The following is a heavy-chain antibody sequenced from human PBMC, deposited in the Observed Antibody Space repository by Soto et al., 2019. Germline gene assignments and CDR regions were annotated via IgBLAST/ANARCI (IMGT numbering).Heavy chain of an antibody. D-gene: IGHD6-13*01. Sequence: ASVKVSCKASGYTFTSYAMHWVRQAPGQRLEWMGWISAYNGNTNYAQKLQGRVTMTTDTSTSTAYMELRSLRSDDTAVYYCARGFIAAAVPAQQYYFDYWGQGTLVTVSS. V-gene: IGHV1-18*01. CDR1: GYTFTSYA. CDR2: ISAYNGNT. CDR3: ARGFIAAAVPAQQYYFDY. J-gene: IGHJ4*02.